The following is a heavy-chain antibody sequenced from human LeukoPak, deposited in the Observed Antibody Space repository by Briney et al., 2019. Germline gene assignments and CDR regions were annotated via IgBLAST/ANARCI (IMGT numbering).Heavy chain of an antibody. CDR3: ARGRRWLRYYFDY. CDR1: GGSISSYY. J-gene: IGHJ4*02. CDR2: IYTSGTI. V-gene: IGHV4-4*07. D-gene: IGHD5-24*01. Sequence: SETLSLTCTVSGGSISSYYWSWIRQPAGTALEWIGRIYTSGTITYNLSLKSRVTMSVDTSKNQFSLKLSSVTAADTAVYYCARGRRWLRYYFDYWGQGTLVTVSS.